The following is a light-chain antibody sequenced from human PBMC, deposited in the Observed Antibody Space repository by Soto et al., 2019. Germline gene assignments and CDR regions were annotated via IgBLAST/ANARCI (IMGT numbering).Light chain of an antibody. CDR1: QSVLYSSNNKNY. V-gene: IGKV4-1*01. CDR3: QHYNSYSEA. Sequence: DIVMTQSPDSLAVSLGERATINCKSSQSVLYSSNNKNYLAWYQQKPGQPPKALIYWASTRESGVPDRFSGSGSGTDFTLTISSLQPDDFATYYCQHYNSYSEAFGQGTKVELK. J-gene: IGKJ1*01. CDR2: WAS.